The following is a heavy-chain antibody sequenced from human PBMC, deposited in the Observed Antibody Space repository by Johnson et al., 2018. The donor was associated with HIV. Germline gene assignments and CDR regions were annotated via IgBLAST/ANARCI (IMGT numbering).Heavy chain of an antibody. CDR1: GFTFSNAW. CDR3: ARSMTTVTVAFDI. CDR2: ISGSGGST. D-gene: IGHD4-17*01. J-gene: IGHJ3*02. Sequence: VLLVESGGGLVQPGGSLRLSCAASGFTFSNAWMSWVRQAPGKGLEWVSAISGSGGSTYYADSVKGRFTISRDNSKNTLYLQMNSLRAEDTAVYYCARSMTTVTVAFDIWGQGTIVTVSS. V-gene: IGHV3-23*04.